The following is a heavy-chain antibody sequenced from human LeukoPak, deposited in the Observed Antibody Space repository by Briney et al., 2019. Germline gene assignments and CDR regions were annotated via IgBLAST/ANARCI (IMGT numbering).Heavy chain of an antibody. D-gene: IGHD2-21*01. CDR3: AKGPQLYCGYHADY. J-gene: IGHJ4*02. CDR2: ITGSDDTT. Sequence: PGGSLRLSCAASGFTFSSDAMTWVRQAPGEGLEWVSTITGSDDTTYYADSVKGRFTISRDYSKNTVHLQLNNLRAEDTAMYYCAKGPQLYCGYHADYWGQGTLVTVSS. CDR1: GFTFSSDA. V-gene: IGHV3-23*01.